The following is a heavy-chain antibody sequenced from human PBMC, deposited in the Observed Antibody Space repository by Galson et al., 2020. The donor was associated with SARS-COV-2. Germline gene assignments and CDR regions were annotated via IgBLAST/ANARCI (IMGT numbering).Heavy chain of an antibody. V-gene: IGHV3-33*01. D-gene: IGHD6-19*01. CDR2: IWYDGSNK. Sequence: TGGSLRLSCAASGLTFSSYGMHWVRQAPGKGLEWVAVIWYDGSNKYYADSVKGRFTISRDNSKNTLYLQMNSLRAEDTAVYYCARDQVEGYSSGWYGSDYYYCMDVWGQGTTVTVSS. J-gene: IGHJ6*02. CDR1: GLTFSSYG. CDR3: ARDQVEGYSSGWYGSDYYYCMDV.